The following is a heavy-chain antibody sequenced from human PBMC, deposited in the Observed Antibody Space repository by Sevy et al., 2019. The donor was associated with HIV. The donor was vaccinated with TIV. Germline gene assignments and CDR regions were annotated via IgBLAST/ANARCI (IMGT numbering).Heavy chain of an antibody. Sequence: GGSLRLSCAASGFPFNDHAMHWVRQVPGKGLEWVSGVSWNGRYIGYADSVKGRFTISRDNARHFLYLEMNSLRPEDTALYYCAKDINRGCDGVNCYSYYYYFYGLDVWGQGTTVTVSS. V-gene: IGHV3-9*01. CDR2: VSWNGRYI. CDR1: GFPFNDHA. D-gene: IGHD2-21*01. J-gene: IGHJ6*02. CDR3: AKDINRGCDGVNCYSYYYYFYGLDV.